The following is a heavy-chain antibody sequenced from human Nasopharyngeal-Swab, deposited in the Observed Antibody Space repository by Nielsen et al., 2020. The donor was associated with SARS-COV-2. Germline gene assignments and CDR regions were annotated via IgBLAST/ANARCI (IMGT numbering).Heavy chain of an antibody. V-gene: IGHV3-33*08. CDR1: GFTFSSYS. J-gene: IGHJ4*02. Sequence: GESLKISCAASGFTFSSYSMNWVRQAPGKGLEWVAVIWYDGSNKYYADSVKGRFTISRDNSKNTLYLQMNSLRAEDTAVYYCARDGAELELHKGFDYWGQGTLVTVSS. CDR3: ARDGAELELHKGFDY. D-gene: IGHD1-7*01. CDR2: IWYDGSNK.